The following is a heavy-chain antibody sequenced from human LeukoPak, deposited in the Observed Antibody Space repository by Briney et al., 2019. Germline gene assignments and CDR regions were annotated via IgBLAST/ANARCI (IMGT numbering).Heavy chain of an antibody. J-gene: IGHJ6*03. V-gene: IGHV1-8*01. CDR1: GYTFTSYD. CDR3: ARNGWKLITYYYYYYMDV. D-gene: IGHD2-15*01. CDR2: MNPNSGNT. Sequence: ASVKVSCKASGYTFTSYDINWVRQATGQGLEWMGWMNPNSGNTGYAQKFQGRVTMTRNTSISTAYMELSSLRSEDTAVYYCARNGWKLITYYYYYYMDVWGKGTTVTVSS.